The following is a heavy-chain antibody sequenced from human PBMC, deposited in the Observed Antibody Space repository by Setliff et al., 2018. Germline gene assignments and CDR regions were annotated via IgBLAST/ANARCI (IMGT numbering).Heavy chain of an antibody. J-gene: IGHJ6*02. CDR1: GFTFTTYG. D-gene: IGHD3-9*01. Sequence: GGSLRLSCAASGFTFTTYGMSWVRQAPGKGLEWVSGISGDGGSTYYADSVKGRFTVSRDNAKNTLYLQMNSLRAEDTAVYYCARAYYGTVNGYSSYYGLDVWGQGTTVTVSS. CDR3: ARAYYGTVNGYSSYYGLDV. CDR2: ISGDGGST. V-gene: IGHV3-23*01.